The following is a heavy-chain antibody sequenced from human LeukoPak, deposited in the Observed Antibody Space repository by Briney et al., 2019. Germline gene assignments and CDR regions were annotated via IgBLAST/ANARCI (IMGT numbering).Heavy chain of an antibody. V-gene: IGHV4-59*01. CDR1: GGSISSYY. D-gene: IGHD6-19*01. J-gene: IGHJ4*02. Sequence: SETLSLTCTVSGGSISSYYWSWIRQPPGKGLEWIGHIYYSGSTNYNPSLKSRVTISVDTSKNQFSLKLSSVTAADTAVYYCARAWGGWYYFDYWGQGTLVTVSS. CDR2: IYYSGST. CDR3: ARAWGGWYYFDY.